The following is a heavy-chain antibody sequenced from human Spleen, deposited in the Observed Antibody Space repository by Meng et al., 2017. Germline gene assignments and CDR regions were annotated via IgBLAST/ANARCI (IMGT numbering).Heavy chain of an antibody. Sequence: QVPPQPSGPGLVKPSQPLSLSCAISGDSVSSNSAAWNWIRQSPSRGLEWLGRTYYRSKWYNDYAGSVKSRITVNPDTSKNQFSLLLNSVTPEDTAVYYCARQKDGGLAFWGQGTLVTVSS. J-gene: IGHJ4*02. V-gene: IGHV6-1*01. CDR1: GDSVSSNSAA. D-gene: IGHD2-15*01. CDR3: ARQKDGGLAF. CDR2: TYYRSKWYN.